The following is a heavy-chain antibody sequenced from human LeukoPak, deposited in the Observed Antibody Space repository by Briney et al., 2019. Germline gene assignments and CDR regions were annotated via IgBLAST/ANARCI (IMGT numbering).Heavy chain of an antibody. J-gene: IGHJ4*02. V-gene: IGHV4-39*01. CDR2: IYYSKNT. CDR1: GGSISSSSAY. D-gene: IGHD5-18*01. CDR3: VSPRGFSYGYFDY. Sequence: PSETLSLTCTVSGGSISSSSAYWGWIRQPPGKGLEWMGSIYYSKNTYYNPSLTSRVTISADTSKNQFSLTLGSVSATDTAVYYCVSPRGFSYGYFDYWGQGTLVTVSS.